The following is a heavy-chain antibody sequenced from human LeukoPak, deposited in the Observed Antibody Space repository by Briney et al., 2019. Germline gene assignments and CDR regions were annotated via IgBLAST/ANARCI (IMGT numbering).Heavy chain of an antibody. J-gene: IGHJ4*02. V-gene: IGHV1-2*02. Sequence: GASVKVSCKASGYTLTGYYMHWVRQAPGQGLEWMGWINPNSGGTNYAQKFQGRVTMTRDTSISTAYMELSRLRSDDTAVYYCARDAYGTMIVVVDWGQGTLVTVSS. D-gene: IGHD3-22*01. CDR2: INPNSGGT. CDR1: GYTLTGYY. CDR3: ARDAYGTMIVVVD.